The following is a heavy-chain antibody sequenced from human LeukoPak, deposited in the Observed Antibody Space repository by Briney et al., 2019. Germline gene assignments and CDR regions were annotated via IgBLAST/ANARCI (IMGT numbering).Heavy chain of an antibody. J-gene: IGHJ4*02. CDR1: GGTFISYA. Sequence: GSSVKVSCKASGGTFISYAISWVRQAPGQGLEWMGRIIPILGIANYAQKFQGRVTITSDKSTSTAYMELSSLRSEDTAVYYCARGDGSPVLRYFDWFSYYFDYWGQGTLVTVSS. D-gene: IGHD3-9*01. CDR2: IIPILGIA. V-gene: IGHV1-69*04. CDR3: ARGDGSPVLRYFDWFSYYFDY.